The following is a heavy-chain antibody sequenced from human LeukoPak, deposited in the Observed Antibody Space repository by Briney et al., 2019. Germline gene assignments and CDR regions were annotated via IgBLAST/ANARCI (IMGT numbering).Heavy chain of an antibody. J-gene: IGHJ4*02. V-gene: IGHV4-39*01. Sequence: PSETLSLTCTVSGGSISSSSYYWGWIRQPPGKGLEWIGSIYYSGSTYYNPSLKSRVTISVDTSKNQFSLKLSSVTAPDTAVYFCARHSINYGGNPPQYWGLGTLVTVSS. CDR1: GGSISSSSYY. CDR3: ARHSINYGGNPPQY. CDR2: IYYSGST. D-gene: IGHD4-23*01.